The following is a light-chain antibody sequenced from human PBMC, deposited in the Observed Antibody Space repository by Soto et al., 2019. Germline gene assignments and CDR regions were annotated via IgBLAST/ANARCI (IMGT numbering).Light chain of an antibody. J-gene: IGLJ2*01. V-gene: IGLV4-69*02. CDR3: QTWGTDIHVV. CDR2: VNSDGSH. Sequence: QLVLTQSPSAYASLGASVKLTCNLSSGHSSYAIAWHQQQPEKGPRYLMKVNSDGSHIKGDGIPDRFSGFSSGAERYLTISSLQSEDEADYYCQTWGTDIHVVFGGGTKRTVL. CDR1: SGHSSYA.